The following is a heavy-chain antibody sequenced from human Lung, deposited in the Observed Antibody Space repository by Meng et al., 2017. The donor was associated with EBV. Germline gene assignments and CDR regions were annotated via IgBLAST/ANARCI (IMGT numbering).Heavy chain of an antibody. V-gene: IGHV4-4*02. CDR3: GRDQGRQLINH. D-gene: IGHD1-1*01. J-gene: IGHJ4*02. CDR2: VYHRGDT. CDR1: GDSISSDIW. Sequence: QVQLKEPGPGLANTSGTLSLTCTVSGDSISSDIWWSWVRQPPGKGLEWIGEVYHRGDTNYNPSLKSRVVISVDRSKNQFSLNLSSVTAADTAVYYCGRDQGRQLINHWGQGTLVTVSS.